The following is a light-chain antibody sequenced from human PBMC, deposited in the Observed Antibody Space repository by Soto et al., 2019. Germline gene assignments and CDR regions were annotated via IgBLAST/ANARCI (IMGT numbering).Light chain of an antibody. CDR1: SSDLVTSNL. CDR3: CSYAGSYTWV. Sequence: QSALTQPASVSGSPGQSITISCTGTSSDLVTSNLVSWYQQHPDKAPKLIIYEGNKRPSGVSIRFSGSKSGKTASLTISGLQAEDEADYYCCSYAGSYTWVFGGGTKLTVL. J-gene: IGLJ3*02. CDR2: EGN. V-gene: IGLV2-23*01.